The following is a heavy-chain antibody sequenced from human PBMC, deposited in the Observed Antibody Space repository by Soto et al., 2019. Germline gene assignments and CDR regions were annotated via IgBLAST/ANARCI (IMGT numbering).Heavy chain of an antibody. CDR3: ARSRHGSGSYTHFYYGLDV. Sequence: QVQLVESGGGVVQPGRSLRLSCAASGFTFISYAMHWVRQAPGKGLEWVAVISFDGSTEYYADSVKGRFTISRDNSKNTVYPQMNSLRSEDTAVYYCARSRHGSGSYTHFYYGLDVWGQGTTVTVSS. CDR1: GFTFISYA. CDR2: ISFDGSTE. D-gene: IGHD3-10*01. V-gene: IGHV3-30-3*01. J-gene: IGHJ6*02.